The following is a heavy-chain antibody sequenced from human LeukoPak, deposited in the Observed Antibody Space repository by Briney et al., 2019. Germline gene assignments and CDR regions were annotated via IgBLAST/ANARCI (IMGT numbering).Heavy chain of an antibody. CDR1: GYTFTTHG. V-gene: IGHV1-18*01. CDR3: ARGSLRFLEWSADY. J-gene: IGHJ4*02. D-gene: IGHD3-3*01. Sequence: ASVKVSCKASGYTFTTHGISWVRQAPGQGLEWMGWISADNGNTNYAQKFQGIIIMTTDTSTSTAFMEMKSLKSDDTAVYYCARGSLRFLEWSADYWGQGTLVTVSS. CDR2: ISADNGNT.